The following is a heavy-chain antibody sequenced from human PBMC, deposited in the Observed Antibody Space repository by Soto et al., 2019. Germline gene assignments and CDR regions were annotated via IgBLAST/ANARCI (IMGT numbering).Heavy chain of an antibody. CDR3: ARDQIGGKWCDP. J-gene: IGHJ5*02. CDR2: IYHSGST. Sequence: QLQLQESGSGLVRPSQTLSLTCAVSGGSISSGGYYWNWIRQPPGKGLEWIGNIYHSGSTLYNPSLKSRVTISVDKSKNQLSLKLTSVTAADTAVYYCARDQIGGKWCDPCGQGTLVSVSS. CDR1: GGSISSGGYY. V-gene: IGHV4-30-2*01. D-gene: IGHD3-10*01.